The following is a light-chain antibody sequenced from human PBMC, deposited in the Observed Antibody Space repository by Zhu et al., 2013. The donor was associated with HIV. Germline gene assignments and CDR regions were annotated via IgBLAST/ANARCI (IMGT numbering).Light chain of an antibody. CDR3: QQYDKWPLT. CDR2: DAS. CDR1: QSVRSN. V-gene: IGKV3-15*01. J-gene: IGKJ4*01. Sequence: EIGMTQSPATLSVFPGERATLSCRTSQSVRSNLAWYQQKPGQAPRLLIFDASTRAAGIPAGFSGSGSGTQFTLTISSLQSEDFAVYYCQQYDKWPLTFGGGTKV.